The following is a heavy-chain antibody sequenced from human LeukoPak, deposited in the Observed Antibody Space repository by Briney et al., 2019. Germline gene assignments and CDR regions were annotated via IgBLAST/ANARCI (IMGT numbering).Heavy chain of an antibody. CDR1: GFTISSYA. D-gene: IGHD3-16*02. Sequence: GGSLRLSCAASGFTISSYAMHWVRQAPDKGLEWLAIISYDEKNKYYADSVKGRFTISRDISKNTLYLQMNILRPEDTAVYHCARDGSFYFDYWGQGTLVTVSS. CDR3: ARDGSFYFDY. J-gene: IGHJ4*02. CDR2: ISYDEKNK. V-gene: IGHV3-30*04.